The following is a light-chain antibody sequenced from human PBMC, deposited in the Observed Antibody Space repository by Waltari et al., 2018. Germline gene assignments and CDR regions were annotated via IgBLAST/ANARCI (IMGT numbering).Light chain of an antibody. Sequence: QSALPQPRSVSGSPGQSATISCTGPSSDVGGYTYVSWYQQYPGKAPKLMIYDVSKRPSGVPDRFSGSKSGNTASLTISGLQAEDEVDYYCCSYAGSYPPWVFGGGTKLTVL. CDR3: CSYAGSYPPWV. CDR1: SSDVGGYTY. CDR2: DVS. J-gene: IGLJ3*02. V-gene: IGLV2-11*01.